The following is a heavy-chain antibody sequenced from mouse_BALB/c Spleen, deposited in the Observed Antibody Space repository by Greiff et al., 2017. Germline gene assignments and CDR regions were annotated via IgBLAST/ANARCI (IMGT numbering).Heavy chain of an antibody. J-gene: IGHJ4*01. CDR1: GFNIKDTY. CDR3: ASPVVVAKGYAMDD. V-gene: IGHV14-3*02. D-gene: IGHD1-1*01. CDR2: IDPANGNT. Sequence: VQLQQSGAELVKPGASVKLSCTASGFNIKDTYMHWVKQRPEQGLEWIGRIDPANGNTKYDPKFQGKATITADTSSNTAYLQLSSLTSEDTAVYYCASPVVVAKGYAMDDWGQGTSVTVSS.